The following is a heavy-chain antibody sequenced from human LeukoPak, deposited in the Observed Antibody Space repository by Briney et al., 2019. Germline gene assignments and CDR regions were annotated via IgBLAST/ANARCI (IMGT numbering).Heavy chain of an antibody. Sequence: PSETLSLTCTVFGDSVSSSNYYCSWIRQPPGKGLEWIGESNHSGSTNYNPSLKSRVTISVDTSKNQFSLKLSSVTAADAAVYYCARYRGKTGYSYGYESWGQGTLVTVSS. CDR3: ARYRGKTGYSYGYES. V-gene: IGHV4-34*01. D-gene: IGHD5-18*01. CDR2: SNHSGST. J-gene: IGHJ5*02. CDR1: GDSVSSSNYY.